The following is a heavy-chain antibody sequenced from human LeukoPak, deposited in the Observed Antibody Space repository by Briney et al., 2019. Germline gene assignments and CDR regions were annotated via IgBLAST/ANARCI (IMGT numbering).Heavy chain of an antibody. J-gene: IGHJ4*02. D-gene: IGHD3-16*01. CDR3: ARGDDYHQYYFDY. Sequence: ASVKVSCKASGGTFSTLLISWVRQAPGQGLEWMGGVIPIYDAPNYARKFQGRVTMTTDESTNTAYMELNSLTSEDTAVYYCARGDDYHQYYFDYWGQGTLVTVSS. V-gene: IGHV1-69*05. CDR1: GGTFSTLL. CDR2: VIPIYDAP.